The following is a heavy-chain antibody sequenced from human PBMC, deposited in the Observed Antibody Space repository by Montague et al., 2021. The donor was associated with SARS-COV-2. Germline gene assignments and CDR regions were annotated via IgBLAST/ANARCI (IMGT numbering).Heavy chain of an antibody. Sequence: SLRLSCAASRFTFSSYGMHWVHQAPGKGLEWVAVISYDGSNKNYADSVKGRFTISRDKSKNTLYLQMNSLRAEDTAVYYCARDQGYCRSTTCFRGWTYYYYGMDVWGQGTTVTVSS. J-gene: IGHJ6*02. CDR1: RFTFSSYG. V-gene: IGHV3-30*03. CDR2: ISYDGSNK. CDR3: ARDQGYCRSTTCFRGWTYYYYGMDV. D-gene: IGHD2-2*01.